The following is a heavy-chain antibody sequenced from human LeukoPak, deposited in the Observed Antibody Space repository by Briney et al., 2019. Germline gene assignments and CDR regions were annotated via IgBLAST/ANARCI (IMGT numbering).Heavy chain of an antibody. V-gene: IGHV4-61*02. D-gene: IGHD3-22*01. CDR3: ARDRSMIVTN. Sequence: SQNLSLNCTVSGGSISSGSYYWSWIRQPAGKGLEWIGRIYTSGSTNYNPSLKSRVTISVDTSKNQFSLKLGSVTAADTAVYYCARDRSMIVTNWGQGTLVTVSS. J-gene: IGHJ4*02. CDR1: GGSISSGSYY. CDR2: IYTSGST.